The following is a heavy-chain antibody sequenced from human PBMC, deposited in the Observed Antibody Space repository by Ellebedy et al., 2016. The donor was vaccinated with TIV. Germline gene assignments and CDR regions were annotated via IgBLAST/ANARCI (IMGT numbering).Heavy chain of an antibody. J-gene: IGHJ6*02. CDR3: AKFTGLVFTHLALGMDV. CDR2: ISGSGDST. CDR1: RFTFSSYA. V-gene: IGHV3-23*01. Sequence: GESLKISCAASRFTFSSYAMSWVRQAPGKGLEWVSAISGSGDSTYYADSVKGRFNVSRDNSKDTLFLQMDSLRAEDTALYYCAKFTGLVFTHLALGMDVWGQGTTVTVSS. D-gene: IGHD3/OR15-3a*01.